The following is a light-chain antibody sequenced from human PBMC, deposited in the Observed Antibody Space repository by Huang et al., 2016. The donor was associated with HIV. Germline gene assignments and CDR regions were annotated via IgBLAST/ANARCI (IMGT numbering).Light chain of an antibody. CDR2: DAS. V-gene: IGKV3-11*01. CDR1: QSVRGS. Sequence: EIVLTQSPATLSLSPGERATLSCRASQSVRGSLAWYQQKPGQAPSLLVYDASNRATGIPARFSGSGSGTGFTLTISSLEPEDFAVYYCQQRSNWPPTLTFGGGTKVEIK. J-gene: IGKJ4*01. CDR3: QQRSNWPPTLT.